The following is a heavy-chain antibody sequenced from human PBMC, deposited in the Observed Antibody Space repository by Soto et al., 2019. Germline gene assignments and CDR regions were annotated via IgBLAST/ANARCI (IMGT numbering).Heavy chain of an antibody. D-gene: IGHD3-10*01. CDR1: GFPFSSTD. CDR2: IDGSGGTT. CDR3: AKNSGWFNT. J-gene: IGHJ5*02. V-gene: IGHV3-23*01. Sequence: GGSLRLSCAASGFPFSSTDMTWVRQAPGKGLDWVSTIDGSGGTTYYADSVKGRFTTSRDNSMNTVYLQMNSLRADDTALYYCAKNSGWFNTWGQGALVTAPQ.